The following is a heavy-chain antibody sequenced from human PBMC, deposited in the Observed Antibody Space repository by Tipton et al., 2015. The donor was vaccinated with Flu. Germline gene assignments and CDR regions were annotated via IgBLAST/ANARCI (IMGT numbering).Heavy chain of an antibody. D-gene: IGHD3-10*01. V-gene: IGHV4-39*07. Sequence: TLSLTCTVSGGSISSSSYYWGWIRQPPEKGLEWIGGIYYSGTTYYNPSLKSRVTISVDTSKNQFSLKLSSVTAADTAVYYCARGSGSGTETIFDFWGQGTVVTVSS. J-gene: IGHJ4*02. CDR2: IYYSGTT. CDR3: ARGSGSGTETIFDF. CDR1: GGSISSSSYY.